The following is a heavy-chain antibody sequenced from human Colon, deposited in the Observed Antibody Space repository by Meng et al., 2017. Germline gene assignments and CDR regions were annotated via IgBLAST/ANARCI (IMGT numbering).Heavy chain of an antibody. CDR1: GYSFTTFG. CDR2: INTNTQEP. J-gene: IGHJ4*02. D-gene: IGHD3-22*01. CDR3: ARKASGYSYSTN. Sequence: QVQLVPSWAELRKPGASVKVSCKASGYSFTTFGINWLRQAPGQGLEWLGWINTNTQEPTYAQGFTGRYAFSLDTSVSTAYLQISSLESEDTAVYYCARKASGYSYSTNWGQGTLVTVSS. V-gene: IGHV7-4-1*02.